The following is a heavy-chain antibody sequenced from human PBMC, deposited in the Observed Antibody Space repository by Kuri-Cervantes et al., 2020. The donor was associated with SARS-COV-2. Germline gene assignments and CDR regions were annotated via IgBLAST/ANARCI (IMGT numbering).Heavy chain of an antibody. J-gene: IGHJ4*02. D-gene: IGHD6-13*01. Sequence: GPTLVKPTQTLTLTCTFSGFSLSTSGVGVGWIRQPPGKALEWLALIYWDDDKRYGPSLKSRLTITKDTSKNQVVLTMTNMDPVDTATYYCAHRRLQIAAAGFDYWGQGTLVTVSS. CDR2: IYWDDDK. V-gene: IGHV2-5*05. CDR1: GFSLSTSGVG. CDR3: AHRRLQIAAAGFDY.